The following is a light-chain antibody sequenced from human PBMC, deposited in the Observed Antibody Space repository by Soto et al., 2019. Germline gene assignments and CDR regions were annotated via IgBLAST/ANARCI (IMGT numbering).Light chain of an antibody. CDR3: QVWDSSSDHPV. CDR2: YDN. V-gene: IGLV3-21*04. CDR1: NIGSKS. J-gene: IGLJ3*02. Sequence: VLTQPPSVSVAPGKTARITCGGNNIGSKSVHWYQQKPGQAPVLVIYYDNDRPSGIPERFSGSKSGNTATLTISRVEAGDEADYYCQVWDSSSDHPVFGGGTKLTVL.